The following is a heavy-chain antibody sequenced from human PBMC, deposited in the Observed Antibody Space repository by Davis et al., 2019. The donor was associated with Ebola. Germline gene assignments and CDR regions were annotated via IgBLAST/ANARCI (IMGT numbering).Heavy chain of an antibody. J-gene: IGHJ6*02. CDR3: ARDPEYYYGSGIHYYGMDV. V-gene: IGHV1-69*06. CDR1: GGTFSSYA. Sequence: SVKVSCKASGGTFSSYAISWVRQAPGQGLEWMGGIIPIFGTANYAQKFQGRVTITADKSTSTAYMELSSLRSEDTAVYYCARDPEYYYGSGIHYYGMDVWGQGTTVTVSS. CDR2: IIPIFGTA. D-gene: IGHD3-10*01.